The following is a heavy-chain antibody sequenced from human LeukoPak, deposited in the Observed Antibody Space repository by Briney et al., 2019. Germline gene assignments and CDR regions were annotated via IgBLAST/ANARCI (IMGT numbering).Heavy chain of an antibody. J-gene: IGHJ3*02. CDR3: AREDYRGNTRAFDI. V-gene: IGHV3-53*01. D-gene: IGHD4-23*01. CDR2: INSGGST. Sequence: GGSLRLSCAASGFTVSSNYMSWVRQAPGKGREWVSVINSGGSTYYADSVKGRFTISRDNSKNTLYLQMNSLRAEDTAVYYCAREDYRGNTRAFDIWGQGTMVTVSS. CDR1: GFTVSSNY.